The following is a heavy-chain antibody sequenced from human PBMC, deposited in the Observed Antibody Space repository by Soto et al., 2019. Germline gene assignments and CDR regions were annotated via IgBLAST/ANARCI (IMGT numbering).Heavy chain of an antibody. CDR3: AREWEHLYFDY. D-gene: IGHD1-26*01. CDR2: MHYSGST. V-gene: IGHV4-61*01. J-gene: IGHJ4*02. Sequence: PSETLSLTCTVSGGSVTSTSYYWSWIRQPPGKGLEWIGYMHYSGSTNYNPSLKSRVTMSVDTSKNQFSLKLSSVTAADTAVYYCAREWEHLYFDYWGQGTLVTVSS. CDR1: GGSVTSTSYY.